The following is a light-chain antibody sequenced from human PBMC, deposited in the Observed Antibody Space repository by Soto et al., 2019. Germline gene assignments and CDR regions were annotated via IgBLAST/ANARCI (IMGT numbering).Light chain of an antibody. CDR1: QSLSYNSNNRTR. Sequence: DIVMTQSPDSLAVSLGERATISCRSSQSLSYNSNNRTRLAWYQQRPGQSPKLLIYWASTRESGVPDRFSGSGYGTDLTLTISSLQAADVAVYYCQQYYIPPLTFGPGTKVDLK. CDR2: WAS. CDR3: QQYYIPPLT. V-gene: IGKV4-1*01. J-gene: IGKJ3*01.